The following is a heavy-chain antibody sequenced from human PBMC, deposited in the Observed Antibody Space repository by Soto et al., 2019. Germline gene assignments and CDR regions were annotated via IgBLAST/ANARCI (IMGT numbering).Heavy chain of an antibody. D-gene: IGHD5-18*01. V-gene: IGHV3-53*02. Sequence: VQLVETGGGLIQPGGSLSLSCAASGFTVTSNYMNWVRQAPGKGLEWVSIIYSSGTTYYADSVKGRFTISRDKSKNTLYLQMRNLRAEDTAIYYCARVDTYDYYYAMDVWGQGTTVTVSS. J-gene: IGHJ6*02. CDR1: GFTVTSNY. CDR2: IYSSGTT. CDR3: ARVDTYDYYYAMDV.